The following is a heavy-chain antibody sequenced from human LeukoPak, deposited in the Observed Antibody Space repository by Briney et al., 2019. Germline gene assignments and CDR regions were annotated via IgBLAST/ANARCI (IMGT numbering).Heavy chain of an antibody. J-gene: IGHJ4*02. CDR3: ARRRSTSCYDY. D-gene: IGHD2-2*01. CDR1: GGSISSSSYY. Sequence: PSETLSLTCTVSGGSISSSSYYWGWIRQSPGKGLEWIGSLYYSGSTYYNPSLKSRVTISVDTSKNQFSLKLSSVTAADTAVYYCARRRSTSCYDYWGPGTLVTVSS. CDR2: LYYSGST. V-gene: IGHV4-39*01.